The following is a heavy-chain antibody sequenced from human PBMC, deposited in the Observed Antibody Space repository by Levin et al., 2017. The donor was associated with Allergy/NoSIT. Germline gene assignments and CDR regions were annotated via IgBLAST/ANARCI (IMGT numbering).Heavy chain of an antibody. J-gene: IGHJ5*02. D-gene: IGHD2-2*01. Sequence: SQTLSLTCTVSGGSISSGSYYWSWIRQPAGKGLEWIGRIYTSGSTNYNPSLKSRVTISVDTSKNQFSLKLSSVTAADTAVYYCARAPVVVPAAMGYGWFDPWGQGTLVTVSS. CDR1: GGSISSGSYY. CDR3: ARAPVVVPAAMGYGWFDP. CDR2: IYTSGST. V-gene: IGHV4-61*02.